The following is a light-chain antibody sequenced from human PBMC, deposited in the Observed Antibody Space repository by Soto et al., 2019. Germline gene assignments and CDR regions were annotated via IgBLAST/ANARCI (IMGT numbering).Light chain of an antibody. Sequence: QSALTQPASVSGSPGQSITISCTGTSSDVGGYNYVSWYQQHPGKAPKLMIYDVSNRPSGVSNRFSGSKSGNTASLTISGLQAEDEADYYCSSYTGSSPLRVGGGTKLTVL. CDR2: DVS. V-gene: IGLV2-14*01. CDR1: SSDVGGYNY. CDR3: SSYTGSSPLR. J-gene: IGLJ2*01.